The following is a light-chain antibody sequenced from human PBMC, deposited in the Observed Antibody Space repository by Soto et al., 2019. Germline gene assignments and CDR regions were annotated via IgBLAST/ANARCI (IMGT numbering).Light chain of an antibody. Sequence: DLPMTQSPSSLSASVGDRVTITCRASQSISSYLNWYQQKPGKAPKLLIYAASSFQSGVPSRFSGSGSGSGTDFTLTISSLQPEDSATYYCQQSYSAPYTYGQGTKVEIK. CDR1: QSISSY. V-gene: IGKV1-39*01. J-gene: IGKJ2*01. CDR3: QQSYSAPYT. CDR2: AAS.